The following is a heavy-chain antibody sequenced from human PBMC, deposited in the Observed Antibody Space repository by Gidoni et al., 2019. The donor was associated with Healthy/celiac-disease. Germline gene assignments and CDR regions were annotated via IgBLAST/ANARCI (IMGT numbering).Heavy chain of an antibody. D-gene: IGHD3-10*01. CDR1: GFTFSDYY. Sequence: QVQLVESGGGLVKPGGSLRLSCAASGFTFSDYYMSWIRQAPGKGLGWVSYSSSSSSYTNYADSVKGRFTISRDNAKNSLYLQMNSLRAEDTAVYYCARDRWFGELLFDYWGQGTLVTVSS. V-gene: IGHV3-11*06. CDR2: SSSSSSYT. J-gene: IGHJ4*02. CDR3: ARDRWFGELLFDY.